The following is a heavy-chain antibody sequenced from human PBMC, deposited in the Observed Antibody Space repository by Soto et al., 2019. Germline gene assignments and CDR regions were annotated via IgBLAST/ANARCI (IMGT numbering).Heavy chain of an antibody. Sequence: GASVEVSCKASGYTFTSYGISWVRQAPGQGLEWMGWISAYNGNTNYAQKLQGRVTMTTDTSTSTAYMELRSLRSDDTAVYYCARPYSGGSWYYFDDWGQGTLVTVSS. CDR2: ISAYNGNT. CDR3: ARPYSGGSWYYFDD. D-gene: IGHD2-15*01. V-gene: IGHV1-18*01. J-gene: IGHJ4*02. CDR1: GYTFTSYG.